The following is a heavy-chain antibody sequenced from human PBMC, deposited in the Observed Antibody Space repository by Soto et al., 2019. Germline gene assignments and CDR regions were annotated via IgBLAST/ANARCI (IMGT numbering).Heavy chain of an antibody. Sequence: GGSLRLSCAASGFTFSSYGMHWVRQAPGKGLEWVAVIWYDGSNKYYADSVKGRFTISRDNSENTLYLQMNSLRAEDTAVYYCASPSIAVAGPAEYFQHWGQGTLVTVSS. CDR1: GFTFSSYG. V-gene: IGHV3-33*01. CDR2: IWYDGSNK. D-gene: IGHD6-19*01. CDR3: ASPSIAVAGPAEYFQH. J-gene: IGHJ1*01.